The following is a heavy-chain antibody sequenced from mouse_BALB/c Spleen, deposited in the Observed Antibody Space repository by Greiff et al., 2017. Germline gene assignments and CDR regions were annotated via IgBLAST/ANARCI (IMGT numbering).Heavy chain of an antibody. CDR2: INPSSGYT. D-gene: IGHD2-4*01. Sequence: QVQLQQSGAELARPGASVKMSCKASGYTFTSYTMHWVKQRPGQGLEWIGYINPSSGYTNYNQKFKDKATLTADKSSSTAYMQLSSLTSEDSAVYYCARAYDYDDAMDYWGQGTSVTVSS. CDR3: ARAYDYDDAMDY. J-gene: IGHJ4*01. CDR1: GYTFTSYT. V-gene: IGHV1-4*01.